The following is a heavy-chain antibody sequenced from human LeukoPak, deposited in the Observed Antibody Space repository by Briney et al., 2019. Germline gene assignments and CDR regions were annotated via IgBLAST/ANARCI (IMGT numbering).Heavy chain of an antibody. D-gene: IGHD1-26*01. CDR3: ARDSGSYFYNWFDP. CDR1: GGSFSGYY. CDR2: INHSGST. Sequence: SETLSLTCAVYGGSFSGYYWSWIRQPPGKGLEWIGEINHSGSTNYNPSLKSRVTISVDTSKNQFSLKLSSVTAADTAVYYCARDSGSYFYNWFDPWGQGTLVTVSS. V-gene: IGHV4-34*01. J-gene: IGHJ5*02.